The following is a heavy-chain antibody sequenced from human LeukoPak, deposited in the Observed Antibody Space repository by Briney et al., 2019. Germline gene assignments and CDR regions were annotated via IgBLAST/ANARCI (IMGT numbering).Heavy chain of an antibody. D-gene: IGHD2-8*02. J-gene: IGHJ4*02. CDR3: ARDATPDGVILDY. CDR1: GFTFSSYW. V-gene: IGHV3-7*05. Sequence: GGSLRLSCAASGFTFSSYWMSWVRQAPGKGLEWVANINQDGSEEYYVDSLMGRFSISRDNAKKSLYLQMNSLRADDTAVYYCARDATPDGVILDYWGQGALVTVSS. CDR2: INQDGSEE.